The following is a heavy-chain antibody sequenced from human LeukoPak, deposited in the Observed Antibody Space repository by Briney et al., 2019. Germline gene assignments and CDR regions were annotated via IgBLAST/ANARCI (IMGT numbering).Heavy chain of an antibody. CDR2: IYYSGST. CDR3: ARAGYTTYDPSDYFDY. Sequence: PSETLSLTCTVSGGSVSSGSYYWSWIRQPPGTGLEWIGYIYYSGSTNYNPSLKSRVTISVDTSKNQFSLKLSSVTAADTAVYYCARAGYTTYDPSDYFDYWGQGTLVTVSS. D-gene: IGHD3-22*01. J-gene: IGHJ4*02. CDR1: GGSVSSGSYY. V-gene: IGHV4-61*01.